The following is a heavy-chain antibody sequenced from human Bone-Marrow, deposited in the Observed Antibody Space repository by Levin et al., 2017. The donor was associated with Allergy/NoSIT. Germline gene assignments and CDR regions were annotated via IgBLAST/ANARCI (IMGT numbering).Heavy chain of an antibody. D-gene: IGHD3-10*01. CDR3: ARLSRPMVRGSNFYMDV. Sequence: PSETLSLTCTVSGGSVDSGSHYWTWIRQPAGRGLEWLGRMFNSGSTNYNPSLKGRLTIPVDTSKNQFSLRLPSVTVADTAVYYCARLSRPMVRGSNFYMDVWGKGITVTVSS. J-gene: IGHJ6*03. V-gene: IGHV4-61*02. CDR2: MFNSGST. CDR1: GGSVDSGSHY.